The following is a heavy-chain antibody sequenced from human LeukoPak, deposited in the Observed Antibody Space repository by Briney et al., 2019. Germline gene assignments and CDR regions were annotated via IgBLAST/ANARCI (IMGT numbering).Heavy chain of an antibody. V-gene: IGHV4-59*11. D-gene: IGHD2-21*02. CDR3: ARVTVETATKRYFDY. Sequence: SETLSLTCTVSGVSISSHYWSWIRQPPGKGPEWLGFIISTGTANYNPSLKGRVTLSIDTPKDQFSLRLRSVTAADTAVYYCARVTVETATKRYFDYWGQGARVTVSS. CDR1: GVSISSHY. CDR2: IISTGTA. J-gene: IGHJ4*02.